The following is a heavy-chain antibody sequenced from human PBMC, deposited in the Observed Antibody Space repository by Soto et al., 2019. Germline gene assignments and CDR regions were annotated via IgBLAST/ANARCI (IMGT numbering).Heavy chain of an antibody. CDR2: IYYSGSI. CDR3: ARVKIVLVPAAIGWFDP. CDR1: GGSISSGDYY. D-gene: IGHD2-2*01. J-gene: IGHJ5*02. V-gene: IGHV4-30-4*01. Sequence: QVQLQESGPGLVKPSQTLSLTCTVSGGSISSGDYYWSWIRQPPGKGLEWIGYIYYSGSIHYNPSLTSRVIISVDSYKNRFSLNVSSVAAADTAVYYCARVKIVLVPAAIGWFDPWGLGSLVTVSS.